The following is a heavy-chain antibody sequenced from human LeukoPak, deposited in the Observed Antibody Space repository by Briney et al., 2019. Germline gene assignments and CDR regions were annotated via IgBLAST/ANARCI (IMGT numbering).Heavy chain of an antibody. CDR2: IYSSGST. Sequence: PSETLSLTCTVAGGSISSYHWSWIRQPPGKGLESIGYIYSSGSTNYNPSLKSRVTISVDTSKNQFSLKLSSVTAADTAVYYCARETSQKGAHYMDVWGKGTTVTISS. D-gene: IGHD3-16*01. CDR3: ARETSQKGAHYMDV. V-gene: IGHV4-59*01. CDR1: GGSISSYH. J-gene: IGHJ6*03.